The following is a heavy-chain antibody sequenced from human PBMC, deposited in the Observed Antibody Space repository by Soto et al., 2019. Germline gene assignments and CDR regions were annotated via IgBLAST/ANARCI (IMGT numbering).Heavy chain of an antibody. CDR2: IVVGRGNT. CDR1: GFTFTSSA. J-gene: IGHJ6*02. CDR3: AAIGGGKVVVDYYYYGMDV. D-gene: IGHD3-22*01. V-gene: IGHV1-58*01. Sequence: QMQLVQSGPEVKKPGTSVKVSCKASGFTFTSSAVQWVRQARGQRLECIGWIVVGRGNTNYAQKFQERVTITRDISTSAAYMELSSLRSEDTAVYYCAAIGGGKVVVDYYYYGMDVWGQGTTVTVSS.